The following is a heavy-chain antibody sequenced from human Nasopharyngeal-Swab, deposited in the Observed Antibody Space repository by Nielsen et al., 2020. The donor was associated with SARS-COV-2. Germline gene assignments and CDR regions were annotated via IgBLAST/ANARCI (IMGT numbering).Heavy chain of an antibody. CDR2: IYYSGST. J-gene: IGHJ4*02. CDR3: ARDRNFVWNGAVGLDY. V-gene: IGHV4-39*07. Sequence: WIRQPPGKGLEWIGSIYYSGSTYYNPSLKSRVTISVDTSKNQFSLKLSSVTAADMAVYYCARDRNFVWNGAVGLDYWGQGTLVTVSS. D-gene: IGHD1-1*01.